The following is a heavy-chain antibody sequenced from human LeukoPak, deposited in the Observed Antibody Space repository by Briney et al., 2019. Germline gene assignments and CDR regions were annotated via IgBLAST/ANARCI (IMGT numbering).Heavy chain of an antibody. J-gene: IGHJ4*02. D-gene: IGHD6-13*01. V-gene: IGHV4-59*01. CDR3: ARDLGVIAAAGTLDY. CDR2: LLYRGSP. CDR1: GASIGDYY. Sequence: SETLSLTCNVSGASIGDYYWSWVRQSPEKGLEWIASLLYRGSPHYNPSLRSRVAISVDTSNNSFSLKLTDVTTRDTAVYYCARDLGVIAAAGTLDYWGQGTLVTVSS.